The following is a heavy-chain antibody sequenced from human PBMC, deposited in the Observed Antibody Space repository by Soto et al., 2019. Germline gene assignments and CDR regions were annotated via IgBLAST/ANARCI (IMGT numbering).Heavy chain of an antibody. CDR2: ISSSGSTI. Sequence: GGSLRLSCAASGFTFSSYEMNWFRQAPGKGLEWVSYISSSGSTIYYADSVKGRFTISRDNAKNSLYLQMNSLRAEDTAVYYCARGSRKYYDFWSGYYPHFLGMDVWGQGTTVTVSS. CDR3: ARGSRKYYDFWSGYYPHFLGMDV. CDR1: GFTFSSYE. V-gene: IGHV3-48*03. J-gene: IGHJ6*02. D-gene: IGHD3-3*01.